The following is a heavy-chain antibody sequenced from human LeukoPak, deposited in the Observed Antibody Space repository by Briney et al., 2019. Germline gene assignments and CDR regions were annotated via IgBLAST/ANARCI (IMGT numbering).Heavy chain of an antibody. Sequence: ASVKVSCKASGYTFTTYDINWVRQATGQGLEWMGWMNPNSGNTGYVQKFLGRVTMTRNTSISTAYMELSSLRSEDTAVYYCARGPNKSDGGNSGSAWFDPWGQGTLVTVSS. CDR2: MNPNSGNT. J-gene: IGHJ5*02. CDR1: GYTFTTYD. CDR3: ARGPNKSDGGNSGSAWFDP. V-gene: IGHV1-8*01. D-gene: IGHD4-23*01.